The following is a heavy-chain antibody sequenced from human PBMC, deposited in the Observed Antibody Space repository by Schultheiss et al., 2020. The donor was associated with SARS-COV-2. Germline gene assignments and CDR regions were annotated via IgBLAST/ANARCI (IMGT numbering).Heavy chain of an antibody. CDR2: INPNSGGT. D-gene: IGHD6-19*01. CDR1: GYTFTGYY. V-gene: IGHV1-2*06. CDR3: ARGTPDSSGWFNGMDV. J-gene: IGHJ6*02. Sequence: ASVKVSCKASGYTFTGYYMHWVRQAPGQGLEWMGRINPNSGGTNYAQKFQGRVTMTRDTSISTAYMELSRLRSDDTAVYYCARGTPDSSGWFNGMDVWGQGTTVTVSS.